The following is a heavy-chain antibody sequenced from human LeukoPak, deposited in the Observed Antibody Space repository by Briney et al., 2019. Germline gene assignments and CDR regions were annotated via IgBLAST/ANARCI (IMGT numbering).Heavy chain of an antibody. CDR3: ARGYIAALQIYYYYYYMDV. V-gene: IGHV1-8*01. D-gene: IGHD6-6*01. J-gene: IGHJ6*03. CDR1: GYTFASY. CDR2: MNPSTGNT. Sequence: ASVKVSCKASGYTFASYINWVRQATGQGLEWLGWMNPSTGNTGFAQRFQGRVTMAKDTSISTAYMELSSLRSEDTAVYYCARGYIAALQIYYYYYYMDVWGKGTTVTVSS.